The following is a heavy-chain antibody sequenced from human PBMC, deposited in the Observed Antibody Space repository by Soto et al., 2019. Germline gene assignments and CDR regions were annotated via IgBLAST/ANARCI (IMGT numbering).Heavy chain of an antibody. CDR1: GGSFYSYV. J-gene: IGHJ4*02. D-gene: IGHD3-16*01. CDR3: ATMGPDGGEFVSFVQY. CDR2: IIPLFNTP. Sequence: QVQLEQSGAEVKMPGSSVRLSCKASGGSFYSYVFFWVRQAPGQGLEYMGGIIPLFNTPSYSQKFPGRATIAADRATHAALLDLNTLTSEDPALYFCATMGPDGGEFVSFVQYWGQGSLVTVSS. V-gene: IGHV1-69*06.